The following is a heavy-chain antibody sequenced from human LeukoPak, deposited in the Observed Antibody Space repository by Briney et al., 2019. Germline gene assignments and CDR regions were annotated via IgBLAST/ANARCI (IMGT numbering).Heavy chain of an antibody. CDR1: GYTFTSYY. CDR2: INPSGGST. CDR3: ARFHSGRSGYDYLDY. V-gene: IGHV1-46*01. Sequence: ASVKVSCKASGYTFTSYYMHWVRQAPGQGLEWMGIINPSGGSTSYAQKLQGRVTMTTDTSTSTAYMELRSLRSDDTAVYYCARFHSGRSGYDYLDYWGQGTLVTVSS. D-gene: IGHD5-12*01. J-gene: IGHJ4*02.